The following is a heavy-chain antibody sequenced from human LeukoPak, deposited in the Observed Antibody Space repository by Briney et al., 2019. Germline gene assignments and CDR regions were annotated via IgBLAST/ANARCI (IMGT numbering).Heavy chain of an antibody. Sequence: SVKVSCKASGNTFSSYTITWVRQAPGQGLEWMGRIIPILGVANYAQKFQGRVTITADKSTTTDYMELSSLRSEDTAVYYCARDSGDGYIYWGQGTLVPVSS. J-gene: IGHJ4*02. CDR1: GNTFSSYT. V-gene: IGHV1-69*04. CDR3: ARDSGDGYIY. CDR2: IIPILGVA. D-gene: IGHD5-24*01.